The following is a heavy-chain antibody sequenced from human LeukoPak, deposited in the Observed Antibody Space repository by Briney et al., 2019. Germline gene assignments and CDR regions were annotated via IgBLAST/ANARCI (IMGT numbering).Heavy chain of an antibody. D-gene: IGHD6-6*01. CDR2: IKQDGSQQ. CDR1: GFSFSSYW. CDR3: SNGIYSSSY. V-gene: IGHV3-7*01. Sequence: PGGSLRLSCAASGFSFSSYWMSWVRQAPGKGLEWVANIKQDGSQQYYLDSVEGRFTISRDNAKNSLYLQMNNLRAEDTAVYYCSNGIYSSSYWGQGTLVTVSS. J-gene: IGHJ4*02.